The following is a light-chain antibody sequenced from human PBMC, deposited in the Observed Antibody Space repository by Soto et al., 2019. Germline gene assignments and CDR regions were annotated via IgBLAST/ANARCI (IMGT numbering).Light chain of an antibody. Sequence: QSALPQPASVSGSPGQSIPLSCTGTSSDIGDYKYVSWYKQHPGKAPKLMIYDVSNRPSGVSNRFSGSTSGNTASLTISGLQAEDEADYYCSSYTSSSFVIFGGGTKLTVL. CDR2: DVS. CDR3: SSYTSSSFVI. V-gene: IGLV2-14*03. J-gene: IGLJ2*01. CDR1: SSDIGDYKY.